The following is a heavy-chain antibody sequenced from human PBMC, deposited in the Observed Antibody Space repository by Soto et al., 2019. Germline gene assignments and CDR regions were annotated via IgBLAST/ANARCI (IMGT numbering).Heavy chain of an antibody. CDR2: ISRSSSYI. CDR1: GFTFSSYS. V-gene: IGHV3-21*01. CDR3: ARDLHDYVSFRFDP. Sequence: PGGSLRLSCASSGFTFSSYSMNWVRQAPGKGLEWVSSISRSSSYIYYADSVKGRFTISRDNAKNSLYLQMNSLRAEDTAVYYCARDLHDYVSFRFDPWGQGTLVTVSS. D-gene: IGHD3-16*01. J-gene: IGHJ5*02.